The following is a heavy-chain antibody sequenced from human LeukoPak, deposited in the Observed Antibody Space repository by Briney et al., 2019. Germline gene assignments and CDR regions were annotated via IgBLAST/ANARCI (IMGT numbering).Heavy chain of an antibody. CDR1: GYTFTGYY. D-gene: IGHD2-8*01. CDR2: INPNSGAT. V-gene: IGHV1-2*02. Sequence: ASVKVSCKASGYTFTGYYMHWVRQAPGQGLEWMGWINPNSGATNYAQNFQGRVTMTRDTSISTAYMEVSRLRSDDTAVYYCARDSDCTNGICYRTDLDCWGQGTLVTVSS. CDR3: ARDSDCTNGICYRTDLDC. J-gene: IGHJ4*02.